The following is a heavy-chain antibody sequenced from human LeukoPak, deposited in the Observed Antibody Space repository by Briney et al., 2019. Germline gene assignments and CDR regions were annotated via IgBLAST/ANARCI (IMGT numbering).Heavy chain of an antibody. CDR1: GFTFSNYA. Sequence: GRSLRLSCAAPGFTFSNYAMSWVRQAPGKGLEWVSAISGSGGSTYYADSVKGRFTISRDNSKNTLYLQMNSLRAEDTAVYYCAKDKGTGATHGPQRSWGQGTLVTVSS. J-gene: IGHJ5*02. CDR2: ISGSGGST. V-gene: IGHV3-23*01. CDR3: AKDKGTGATHGPQRS. D-gene: IGHD3/OR15-3a*01.